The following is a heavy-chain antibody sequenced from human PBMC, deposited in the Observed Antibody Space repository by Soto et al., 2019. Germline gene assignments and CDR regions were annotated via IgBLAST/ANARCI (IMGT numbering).Heavy chain of an antibody. CDR2: IYYSGST. CDR3: ARLGGSYRSWFDP. J-gene: IGHJ5*02. V-gene: IGHV4-39*01. Sequence: SETLSLTCTVSGGSISSSSYYWGWIRQPPGKGLEWIGSIYYSGSTYYNPSLKSRVTISVDTSKNQFSLKLSSVTAADTAVYYCARLGGSYRSWFDPCGQGTLVTVSS. D-gene: IGHD1-26*01. CDR1: GGSISSSSYY.